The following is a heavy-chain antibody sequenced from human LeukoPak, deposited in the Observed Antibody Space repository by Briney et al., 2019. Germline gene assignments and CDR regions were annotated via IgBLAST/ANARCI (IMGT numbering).Heavy chain of an antibody. CDR2: INPNSGGT. J-gene: IGHJ6*03. CDR3: ARDSELRYFDWSPRYYYYYYMDV. CDR1: GYTFTGYY. Sequence: GASVKVSCKASGYTFTGYYMHWVRQAPGQGLEWMGWINPNSGGTNYAQKFQGRVTMTRDTSISTAYMELSRLRSDDTAVYYCARDSELRYFDWSPRYYYYYYMDVWGKGTTVTVSS. V-gene: IGHV1-2*02. D-gene: IGHD3-9*01.